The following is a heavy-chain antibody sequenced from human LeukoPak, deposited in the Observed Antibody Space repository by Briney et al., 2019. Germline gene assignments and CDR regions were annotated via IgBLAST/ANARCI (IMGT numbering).Heavy chain of an antibody. CDR2: FDPEDGET. V-gene: IGHV1-24*01. CDR3: ATVQAPGVYYDSSGYRAYYGMDV. Sequence: GASVKVSCKVSGYTLTELSMHWVRQAPGKGLEWMGGFDPEDGETIYAQKFQGRVTMTEDTSTDTAYMELSSLRSEDTAVYYCATVQAPGVYYDSSGYRAYYGMDVWGQGTTVTVSS. D-gene: IGHD3-22*01. CDR1: GYTLTELS. J-gene: IGHJ6*02.